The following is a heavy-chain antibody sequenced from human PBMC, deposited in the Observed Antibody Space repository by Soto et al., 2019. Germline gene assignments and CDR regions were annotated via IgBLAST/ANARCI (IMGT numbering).Heavy chain of an antibody. CDR1: GGTFSSYA. J-gene: IGHJ4*02. CDR3: ARVRNCSGSTYFDN. V-gene: IGHV1-69*13. D-gene: IGHD2-15*01. CDR2: IIPIFGTA. Sequence: GASVKVACKASGGTFSSYAISWVRQAPGQGLEWMGGIIPIFGTANYAQKFQGRVTITADESTSTAYMELSSLRSEDTAVYYCARVRNCSGSTYFDNLCQRTLLTISS.